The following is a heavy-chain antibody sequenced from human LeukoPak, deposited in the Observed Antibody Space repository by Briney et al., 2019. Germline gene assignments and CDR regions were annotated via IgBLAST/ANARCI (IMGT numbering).Heavy chain of an antibody. CDR1: GYTFPGYY. J-gene: IGHJ4*02. V-gene: IGHV1-2*02. D-gene: IGHD6-6*01. CDR3: AREHSSSSGKVFDY. CDR2: INPNSGGT. Sequence: ASVKVSCKASGYTFPGYYMHWVRQAPGQGLEWMGWINPNSGGTNYAQKFQGRVTMTRDTSISTAYMELCRLRSDDTAVYYCAREHSSSSGKVFDYWGQGTLVTVSS.